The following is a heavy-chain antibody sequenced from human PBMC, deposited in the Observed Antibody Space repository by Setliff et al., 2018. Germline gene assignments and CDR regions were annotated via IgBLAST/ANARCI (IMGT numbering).Heavy chain of an antibody. CDR3: ARSPANGGHDAFDI. CDR1: GFTFSSYS. Sequence: GGSLRLSCAASGFTFSSYSMHWVRQTPGKGLEWVSSISPDSYYIYYADSIKGRFTISRDNAKSSLYLQMNSLRAEDTAVFYCARSPANGGHDAFDIWGQGTMVTV. J-gene: IGHJ3*02. V-gene: IGHV3-21*03. CDR2: ISPDSYYI. D-gene: IGHD6-25*01.